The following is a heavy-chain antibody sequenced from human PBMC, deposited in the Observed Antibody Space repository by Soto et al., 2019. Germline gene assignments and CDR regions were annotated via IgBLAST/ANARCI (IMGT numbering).Heavy chain of an antibody. J-gene: IGHJ3*02. CDR2: IHHDGTDQ. Sequence: GGSLRLSCAASGFTFSGYWMGWVRQAPGKGLDWVAIIHHDGTDQYYVDSVKGRFTIPRDNAKNSLFLHMSSLRAEDTAVYYCATSPVRPDDAFHIWGQGTMVTVSS. CDR1: GFTFSGYW. V-gene: IGHV3-7*01. CDR3: ATSPVRPDDAFHI.